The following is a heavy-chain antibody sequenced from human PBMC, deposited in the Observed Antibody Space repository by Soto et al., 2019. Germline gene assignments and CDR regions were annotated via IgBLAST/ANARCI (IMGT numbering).Heavy chain of an antibody. Sequence: GASVKVSCKASGYIFINYYMHWVRQAPGQGLEWMGMINPSGGSTIYAQKFQGRATMTRDTSTSTVYMELSSLRSEDTAVYHCARSVAIPVAPDYWGQGTLVTVSS. CDR2: INPSGGST. CDR3: ARSVAIPVAPDY. J-gene: IGHJ4*02. V-gene: IGHV1-46*01. D-gene: IGHD2-2*01. CDR1: GYIFINYY.